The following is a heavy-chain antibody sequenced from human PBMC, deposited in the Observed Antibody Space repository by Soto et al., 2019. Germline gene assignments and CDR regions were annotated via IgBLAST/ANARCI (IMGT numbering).Heavy chain of an antibody. Sequence: TGGSLRLSYASSGFNCVDYTMHWVRQEQGKGLEWVSLISWDGGSTYYADSVKGRFTISRDNSKNSLYLQMNSLRTEDTALYYCAKDMLKGWRVYSSGPDYWGQGTLVTVSS. J-gene: IGHJ4*02. CDR1: GFNCVDYT. CDR3: AKDMLKGWRVYSSGPDY. CDR2: ISWDGGST. D-gene: IGHD4-4*01. V-gene: IGHV3-43*01.